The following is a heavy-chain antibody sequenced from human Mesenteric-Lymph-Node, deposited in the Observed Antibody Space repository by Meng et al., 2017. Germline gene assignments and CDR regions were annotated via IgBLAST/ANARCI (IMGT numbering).Heavy chain of an antibody. CDR3: AGSGYDPGY. CDR1: GGSISSGDYY. J-gene: IGHJ4*02. Sequence: VQRQEPGRRRVHPYQTLSPTCTVSGGSISSGDYYWSWIRQPPGKGLELIGHIYYSGSTSYNPSLKSRVSISVDTSKNQFSLNLNSMTAADTAVYYCAGSGYDPGYWGQGTLVTVSS. D-gene: IGHD5-12*01. V-gene: IGHV4-30-4*01. CDR2: IYYSGST.